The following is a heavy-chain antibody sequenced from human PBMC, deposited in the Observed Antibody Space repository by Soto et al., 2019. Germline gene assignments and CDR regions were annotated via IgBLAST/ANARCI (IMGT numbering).Heavy chain of an antibody. CDR2: IHYSGST. V-gene: IGHV4-59*01. Sequence: SETLSLTCAVYGGSFSGYYWTWIRQPPGTGLEWIGYIHYSGSTKYNPSLKSRVTISVDTSKNQFSLKLSSVTAADTAVYYCARASGCSGDSCAFDPWGQGTLVTVSS. CDR3: ARASGCSGDSCAFDP. D-gene: IGHD2-15*01. J-gene: IGHJ5*02. CDR1: GGSFSGYY.